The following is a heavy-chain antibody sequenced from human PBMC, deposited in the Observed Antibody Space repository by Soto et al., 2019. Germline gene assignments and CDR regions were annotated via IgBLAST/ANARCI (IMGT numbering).Heavy chain of an antibody. D-gene: IGHD6-13*01. V-gene: IGHV3-64D*06. CDR3: VKGRREGLQQLVRGPQRKIDP. CDR1: GFTLSSYA. CDR2: ISNNGGNT. Sequence: GGSLGLSCSASGFTLSSYAMHWVRQAPGKGLEYVSGISNNGGNTYYADSVKGRFTISRDNSKNTLYLQMSSLRAEDTAVYYCVKGRREGLQQLVRGPQRKIDPWGQGTLVTVSS. J-gene: IGHJ5*02.